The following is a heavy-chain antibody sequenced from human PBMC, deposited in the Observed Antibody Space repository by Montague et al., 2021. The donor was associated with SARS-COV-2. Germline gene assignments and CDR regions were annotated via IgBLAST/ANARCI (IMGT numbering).Heavy chain of an antibody. CDR3: ARVHFVSSGWYPDAFDI. V-gene: IGHV4-31*03. D-gene: IGHD6-19*01. CDR2: IYYSGST. J-gene: IGHJ3*02. CDR1: GGSINSGGYY. Sequence: TLSPTCTVSGGSINSGGYYESWIRQHPGKGLEWIGYIYYSGSTYYNPSLKSRLTISVDTSKNQFSLKLSSVTAADTAVYYCARVHFVSSGWYPDAFDIWGRGTMVTVSS.